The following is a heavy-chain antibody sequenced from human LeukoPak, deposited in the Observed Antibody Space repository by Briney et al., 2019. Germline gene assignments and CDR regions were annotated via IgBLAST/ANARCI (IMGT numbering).Heavy chain of an antibody. Sequence: SETLSLTCTVSGVSVSSGNYYWNWIRQPPGKGLEWIGYIYNSGSSTIYNPSLKSRVTISVDTSKNQFSLRLSSVTAADTAVYFCVRDRELTYWGQGTLVTVSS. CDR1: GVSVSSGNYY. V-gene: IGHV4-61*01. J-gene: IGHJ4*02. CDR2: IYNSGSST. D-gene: IGHD3-10*01. CDR3: VRDRELTY.